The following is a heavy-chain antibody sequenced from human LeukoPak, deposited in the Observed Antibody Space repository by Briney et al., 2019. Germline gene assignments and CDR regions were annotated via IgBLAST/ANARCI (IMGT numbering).Heavy chain of an antibody. J-gene: IGHJ4*02. Sequence: SGPALVKPTQTLTLTCTFSGFSLSTSGMCVSWIRQPPGKALEWLARIDWDDDKYYSTSLKTRLTISKDTSKNQVVLTMTNMDPVETATYYCARIDSADSSGYYSEQYFDYWGQGTLVTVSS. CDR2: IDWDDDK. D-gene: IGHD3-22*01. V-gene: IGHV2-70*11. CDR1: GFSLSTSGMC. CDR3: ARIDSADSSGYYSEQYFDY.